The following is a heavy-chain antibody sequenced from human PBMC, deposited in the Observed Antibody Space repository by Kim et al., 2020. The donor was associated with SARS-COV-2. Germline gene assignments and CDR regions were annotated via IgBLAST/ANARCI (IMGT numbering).Heavy chain of an antibody. CDR1: GGSISSSSYY. CDR3: ARLNVGATFFDS. V-gene: IGHV4-39*01. Sequence: SETLSLTCTVSGGSISSSSYYWGWIRQPPGKGLEWIGSIYYSGSTYYNPTLKSRVTISVDKSKNQFSLKLISVTAADTAVYYCARLNVGATFFDSWGQGNLGTVSS. J-gene: IGHJ4*02. CDR2: IYYSGST. D-gene: IGHD1-26*01.